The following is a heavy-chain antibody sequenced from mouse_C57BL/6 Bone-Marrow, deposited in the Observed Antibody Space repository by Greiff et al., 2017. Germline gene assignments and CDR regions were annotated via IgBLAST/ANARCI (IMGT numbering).Heavy chain of an antibody. CDR3: ARGGLPYYAMDY. D-gene: IGHD2-2*01. Sequence: EVNVVESGGGLVKPGGSLKLSCAASGFTFSSYAMSWVRQTPEKRLEWVATISDGGSYTYYPDNVKGRFTISRDNAKNNLYLQMSHLKSEDTAMYYCARGGLPYYAMDYWGQGTSVTVSS. CDR2: ISDGGSYT. V-gene: IGHV5-4*03. J-gene: IGHJ4*01. CDR1: GFTFSSYA.